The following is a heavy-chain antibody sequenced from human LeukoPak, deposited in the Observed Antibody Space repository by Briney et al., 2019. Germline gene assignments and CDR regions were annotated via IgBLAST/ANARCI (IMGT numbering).Heavy chain of an antibody. J-gene: IGHJ4*02. CDR2: ISGSGGST. D-gene: IGHD2-2*01. V-gene: IGHV3-23*01. Sequence: QAGGSLRLSCAASGFTFSSYAMSWVRQAPGKGLEWVSAISGSGGSTYYADSVKGRFTISRDNSKNTLYLQMNSLRPEDTAVYYCATSLYCSSASCPFDDWGQGTLVTVSS. CDR3: ATSLYCSSASCPFDD. CDR1: GFTFSSYA.